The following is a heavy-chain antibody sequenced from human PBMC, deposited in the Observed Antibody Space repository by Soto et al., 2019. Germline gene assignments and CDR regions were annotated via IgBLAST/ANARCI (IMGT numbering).Heavy chain of an antibody. CDR2: NYHSGTT. CDR3: VREAYIGYGHAIDY. J-gene: IGHJ4*02. Sequence: SETLSLTCSVSGGSIKSYYWSWIRQPPGKGLEWIGYNYHSGTTNHNPSLKSRVTISVDTSKNQFSLRLTSVTAADTAIYYCVREAYIGYGHAIDYWGQGTLVTVSS. V-gene: IGHV4-59*01. CDR1: GGSIKSYY. D-gene: IGHD5-12*01.